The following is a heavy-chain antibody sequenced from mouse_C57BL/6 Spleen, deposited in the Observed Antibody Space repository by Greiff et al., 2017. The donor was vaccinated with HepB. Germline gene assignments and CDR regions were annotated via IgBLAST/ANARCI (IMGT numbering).Heavy chain of an antibody. CDR2: INPSSGYT. Sequence: VQLQQSGAELARPGASVKMSCKASGYTFTSYTMHWVKQRPGQGLEWIGYINPSSGYTKYNQKFKDKATLTADKSSSTAYMQLSSLTSEDSAVYYCARTLDYYGSSHWYFDVWGTGTTVTVSS. CDR3: ARTLDYYGSSHWYFDV. D-gene: IGHD1-1*01. J-gene: IGHJ1*03. CDR1: GYTFTSYT. V-gene: IGHV1-4*01.